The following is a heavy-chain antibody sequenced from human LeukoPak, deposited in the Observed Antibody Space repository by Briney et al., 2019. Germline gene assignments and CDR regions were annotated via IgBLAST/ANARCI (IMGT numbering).Heavy chain of an antibody. J-gene: IGHJ4*02. D-gene: IGHD2/OR15-2a*01. CDR2: VSGDGDTT. Sequence: AGGSLRLSCAASGFTFNDYAMHWVRQVPGQGLEWVSLVSGDGDTTHYADSLKGRFTISRDNNKNSVFLHMNSLRIEDTAFYYCAKGNNSLSYNFDYWGQGALVTVSS. V-gene: IGHV3-43*02. CDR1: GFTFNDYA. CDR3: AKGNNSLSYNFDY.